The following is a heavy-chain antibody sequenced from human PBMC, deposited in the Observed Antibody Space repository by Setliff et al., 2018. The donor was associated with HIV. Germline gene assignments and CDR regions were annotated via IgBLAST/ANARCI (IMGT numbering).Heavy chain of an antibody. D-gene: IGHD1-26*01. CDR3: ARAVYGGTYSWFDS. Sequence: SETLSLTCTVSGGSISSHYWSWIRQPPGKGLEWIADINHKTNANYNSSLKSRVIISVGTSKNQFSLNLTSVTAADTGLYFCARAVYGGTYSWFDSWGQGSLVTVSS. V-gene: IGHV4-59*11. CDR1: GGSISSHY. CDR2: INHKTNA. J-gene: IGHJ5*01.